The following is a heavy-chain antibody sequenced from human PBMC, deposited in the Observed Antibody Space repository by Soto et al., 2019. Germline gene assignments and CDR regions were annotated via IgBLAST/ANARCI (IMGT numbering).Heavy chain of an antibody. J-gene: IGHJ5*02. V-gene: IGHV1-8*01. CDR2: MNPNSGNT. CDR3: ARGRGITGTHWFDP. Sequence: GASVKVSCKASGYTFTSYDINRVRQATGQGLEWMGWMNPNSGNTGYAQKFQGRVTMTRNTSISTAYMELSSLRSEDTAVYYCARGRGITGTHWFDPWGQGTLVTVSS. D-gene: IGHD1-7*01. CDR1: GYTFTSYD.